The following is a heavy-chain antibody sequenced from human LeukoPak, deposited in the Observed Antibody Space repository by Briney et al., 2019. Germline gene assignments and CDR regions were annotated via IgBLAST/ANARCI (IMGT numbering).Heavy chain of an antibody. Sequence: ASVKVSCKASGYTFTSYGISWVRQAPGQGLEWMGWISAYNGNTNYAQKLQGRVTITTDTSTSTAYMEVRSLRSDDTAVYYCARGLKFIAAAGIGYRGQGTLVTVSS. CDR3: ARGLKFIAAAGIGY. CDR1: GYTFTSYG. J-gene: IGHJ4*02. V-gene: IGHV1-18*01. CDR2: ISAYNGNT. D-gene: IGHD6-13*01.